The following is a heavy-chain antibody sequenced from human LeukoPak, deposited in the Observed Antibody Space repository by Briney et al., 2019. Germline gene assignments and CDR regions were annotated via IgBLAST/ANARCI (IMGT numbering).Heavy chain of an antibody. CDR1: GFTFSSYA. Sequence: GGSPRLSCAASGFTFSSYAMSWVRQTPGKGLEWVSTINGGGDSTYYAASVKGRCTISRDNLKNTLYLQLLSLRAEDTAVYYCAKGSVGGWGGWFDPWGQGSLVTVSS. D-gene: IGHD6-19*01. V-gene: IGHV3-23*01. CDR3: AKGSVGGWGGWFDP. J-gene: IGHJ5*02. CDR2: INGGGDST.